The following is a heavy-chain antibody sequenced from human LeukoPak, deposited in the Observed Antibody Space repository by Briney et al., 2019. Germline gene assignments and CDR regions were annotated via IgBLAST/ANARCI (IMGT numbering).Heavy chain of an antibody. D-gene: IGHD3-22*01. CDR1: GYTFTGYY. V-gene: IGHV1-2*02. CDR3: ARDPRRRDYYDSSGYYYVGAFDI. CDR2: INPNSGGT. J-gene: IGHJ3*02. Sequence: EASVKVSCKASGYTFTGYYMHWVRQAPGQGLEWMGWINPNSGGTNYAQKFQGRVTMTRDTSISTAYMGLSRLRSGDTAVYYCARDPRRRDYYDSSGYYYVGAFDIWGQGTMVTVSS.